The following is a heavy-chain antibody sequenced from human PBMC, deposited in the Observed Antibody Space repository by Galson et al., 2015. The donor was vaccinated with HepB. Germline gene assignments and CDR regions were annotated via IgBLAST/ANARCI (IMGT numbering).Heavy chain of an antibody. CDR2: IDWNDDK. V-gene: IGHV2-70*11. D-gene: IGHD6-19*01. CDR3: ARIVSDYSSGWYTLDY. J-gene: IGHJ4*02. CDR1: GFSLSTSAMC. Sequence: PALVKPTQTLTLTCTFSGFSLSTSAMCVTWIRQPPGKALEWLARIDWNDDKYYSTSLKTRLTISKDTSKNQVVLTMTNMDPVDTATYYCARIVSDYSSGWYTLDYWGQGTLVTVSS.